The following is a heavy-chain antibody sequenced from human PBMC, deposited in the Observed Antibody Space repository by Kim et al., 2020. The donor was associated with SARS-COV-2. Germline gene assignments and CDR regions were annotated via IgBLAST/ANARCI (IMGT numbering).Heavy chain of an antibody. J-gene: IGHJ4*02. CDR3: ARDLGGLHGGTFDY. V-gene: IGHV3-30*04. Sequence: GGSLRLSCAASGFTFARYIMHWVRQAPGKGLEWVAFISDDGTTKVYADSVRGRFTISRDNSKNTLYLQMNSLRAEDTAVYNCARDLGGLHGGTFDYWGQGTLVTVSS. CDR1: GFTFARYI. D-gene: IGHD2-15*01. CDR2: ISDDGTTK.